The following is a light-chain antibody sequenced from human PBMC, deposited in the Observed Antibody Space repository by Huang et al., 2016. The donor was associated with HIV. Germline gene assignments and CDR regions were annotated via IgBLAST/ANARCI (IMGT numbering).Light chain of an antibody. CDR3: QQRSNWPRFT. J-gene: IGKJ3*01. CDR1: QSVSSS. V-gene: IGKV3-11*01. Sequence: EIVLTQSPATLSLSPGERATLSCKASQSVSSSLAWYQQKPGQAPRLLIYDPSNRATGIPARFSGSESGTDFTLTISSLEPEDFAVYYCQQRSNWPRFTFGPGTKVDIK. CDR2: DPS.